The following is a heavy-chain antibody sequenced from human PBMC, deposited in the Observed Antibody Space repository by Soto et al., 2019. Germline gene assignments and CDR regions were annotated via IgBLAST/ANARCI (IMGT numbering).Heavy chain of an antibody. J-gene: IGHJ6*02. V-gene: IGHV5-51*01. Sequence: GESLKISWNGSGYSFTSYWIGWVRQMPGKGLEWMGIIYPGDSDTRYSPSVQGQVTISADKSISTAYLQWSSLKASDTAMYYCARGYCSSTSWWACKSDRPYGMDVWGQGTTVTVSS. CDR2: IYPGDSDT. D-gene: IGHD2-2*01. CDR1: GYSFTSYW. CDR3: ARGYCSSTSWWACKSDRPYGMDV.